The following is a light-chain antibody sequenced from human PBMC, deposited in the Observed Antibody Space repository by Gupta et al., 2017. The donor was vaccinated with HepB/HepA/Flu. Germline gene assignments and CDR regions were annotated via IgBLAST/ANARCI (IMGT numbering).Light chain of an antibody. CDR3: LQADTFPLT. J-gene: IGKJ4*01. V-gene: IGKV1-12*01. Sequence: DIQMTQSPSSVSASVGDRITITCRASQGISSWLAWYQQKPVKAPKLLIYTASIVQRGVLSRFTGTGSLTXFTLTIXSLQPQDFAPHYSLQADTFPLTFGXGTKLDI. CDR1: QGISSW. CDR2: TAS.